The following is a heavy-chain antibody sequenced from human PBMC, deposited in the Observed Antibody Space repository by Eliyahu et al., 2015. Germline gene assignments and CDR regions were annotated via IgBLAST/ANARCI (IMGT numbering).Heavy chain of an antibody. CDR3: ARELCSGGHCYQGFDS. CDR2: IYSKNGDT. V-gene: IGHV1-2*02. CDR1: GYAFTDYX. Sequence: QVQLVQSGAEVEKPGAXVKVSCKTSGYAFTDYXFHXVRQAPGQGLEWMAWIYSKNGDTNSAQKFQGRVTVTRDTSISTVYMQLSSLRSDDTALYYCARELCSGGHCYQGFDSWGQGTLVTVSS. D-gene: IGHD2-15*01. J-gene: IGHJ4*02.